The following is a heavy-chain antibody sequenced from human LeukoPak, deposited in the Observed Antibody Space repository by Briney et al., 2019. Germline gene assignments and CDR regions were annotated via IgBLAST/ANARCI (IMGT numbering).Heavy chain of an antibody. D-gene: IGHD3-10*01. CDR3: ARLVWFGGIEYFFDY. CDR2: IKHSGST. J-gene: IGHJ4*02. CDR1: GGSFTGYY. Sequence: PSETLSLTCAVYGGSFTGYYWSWIRQPPGKGLEWIGEIKHSGSTNYNPSLKSRVTISVDTSKNQFSLKVSSVTAAGTAVYYCARLVWFGGIEYFFDYWGQGSLVTVSS. V-gene: IGHV4-34*01.